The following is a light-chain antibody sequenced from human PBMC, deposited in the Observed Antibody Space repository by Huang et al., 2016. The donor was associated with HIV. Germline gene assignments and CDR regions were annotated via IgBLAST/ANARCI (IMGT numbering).Light chain of an antibody. CDR1: QNVSTN. Sequence: EIVMTQSPVTLSVSPGESATLSCRASQNVSTNLAWYQHNPGRAPRLLIYGASTRATSVPARFRASGSGTEFTLTVGGLRSDDFAVYYCQHYDNWAPATFGQGTKLEFK. CDR3: QHYDNWAPAT. V-gene: IGKV3-15*01. CDR2: GAS. J-gene: IGKJ1*01.